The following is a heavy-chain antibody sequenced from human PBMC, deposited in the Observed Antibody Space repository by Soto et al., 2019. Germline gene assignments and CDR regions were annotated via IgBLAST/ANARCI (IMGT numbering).Heavy chain of an antibody. CDR1: GGTFSSYA. CDR2: IIPIFGTA. J-gene: IGHJ4*02. D-gene: IGHD2-15*01. V-gene: IGHV1-69*12. CDR3: ARVYCSGGRCYSGHFDY. Sequence: QVQLVQSGAEVKKPGSSVKVSCKASGGTFSSYAISWVRQAPGQGLEWMGGIIPIFGTANYAQKFQGRVTITADESTSTAYVGLSSLRSEDTAVYYCARVYCSGGRCYSGHFDYGGQGTLVTVSS.